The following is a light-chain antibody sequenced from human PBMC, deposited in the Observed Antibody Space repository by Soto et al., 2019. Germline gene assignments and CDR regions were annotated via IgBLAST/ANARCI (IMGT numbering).Light chain of an antibody. J-gene: IGLJ1*01. CDR3: SSYAGNNSSV. CDR1: SSDVGGYNY. Sequence: QSALTQPPSASGSPGQSVTISCTGTSSDVGGYNYVSWYQQHPGKAPKLLIYEVSKWPSGVPDRFSGSKSGNTASLTVSGLQAEDEADYYCSSYAGNNSSVFGTGTKVTVL. CDR2: EVS. V-gene: IGLV2-8*01.